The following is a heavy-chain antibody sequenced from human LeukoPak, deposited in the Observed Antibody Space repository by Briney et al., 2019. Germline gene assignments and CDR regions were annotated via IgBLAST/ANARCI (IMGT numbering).Heavy chain of an antibody. D-gene: IGHD3-9*01. Sequence: GASVKVSCKASGYTFTSYGISWVRQAPGQGLEWMGWISAYNGNTNYAQKLQGRVTMTTDTSTSTAYMELRSLRSDDTAVYYCARSRYDILTGYYPHDSFDYWGQGTLVTVSS. CDR1: GYTFTSYG. CDR3: ARSRYDILTGYYPHDSFDY. J-gene: IGHJ4*02. V-gene: IGHV1-18*01. CDR2: ISAYNGNT.